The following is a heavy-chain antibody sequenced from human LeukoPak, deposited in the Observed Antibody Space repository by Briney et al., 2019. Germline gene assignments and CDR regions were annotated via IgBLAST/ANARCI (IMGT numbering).Heavy chain of an antibody. CDR2: IYRGDSDT. CDR1: ENSFTTSW. J-gene: IGHJ3*02. CDR3: ANTRFKNLFDAFDI. Sequence: GESLKISCKASENSFTTSWIGWVRQMPGRGLEWMGIIYRGDSDTRYSPSFQGQVTISADKSISTAYLQWSSLKASDTAMYYCANTRFKNLFDAFDIWGQGTMVTVSS. D-gene: IGHD1-14*01. V-gene: IGHV5-51*01.